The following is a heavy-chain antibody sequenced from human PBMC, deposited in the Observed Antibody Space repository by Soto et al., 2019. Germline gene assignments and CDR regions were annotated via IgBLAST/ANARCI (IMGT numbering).Heavy chain of an antibody. CDR1: ELSITTW. D-gene: IGHD6-13*01. CDR2: INHDGTST. V-gene: IGHV3-74*01. J-gene: IGHJ4*02. CDR3: ASGQGGYRFSWHDY. Sequence: EVQLVQSGGGLVQPGGSLRLSCAASELSITTWMHWVRQVPGKGLMWVSRINHDGTSTYYADSVKGRVTISRDSAKDTLYLQMNSQRVEDTAAYYCASGQGGYRFSWHDYWGQGTQVTVSS.